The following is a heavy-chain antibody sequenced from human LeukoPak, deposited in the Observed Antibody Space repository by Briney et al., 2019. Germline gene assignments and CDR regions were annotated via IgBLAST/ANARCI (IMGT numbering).Heavy chain of an antibody. J-gene: IGHJ4*02. Sequence: SGPTLVNPTQTLTLTCTFSEFSLTTTGLGVGWIRQPPGKALEFLALIYWNDDNRYSPSLRNRLTITKDTSKKQVVLTMANMDPVDTATYYCAHYGDYRFMYYFDLWGQGTLVTVSS. D-gene: IGHD4-17*01. CDR2: IYWNDDN. V-gene: IGHV2-5*01. CDR1: EFSLTTTGLG. CDR3: AHYGDYRFMYYFDL.